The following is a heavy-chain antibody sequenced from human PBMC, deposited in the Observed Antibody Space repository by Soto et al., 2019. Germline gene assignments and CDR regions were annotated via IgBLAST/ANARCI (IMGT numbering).Heavy chain of an antibody. CDR3: AKDWEDSGSYPTDY. J-gene: IGHJ4*02. D-gene: IGHD1-26*01. Sequence: QVQLVESGGGVVQPGRSLRLSCAASGFTFSSYGMHWVRQAPGKGLEWVAVISYDGSNKYYADSVKGRFTISRDNSKNTLYLQMSSLRAEDTAVYYCAKDWEDSGSYPTDYWGQGTLVTVSS. CDR2: ISYDGSNK. V-gene: IGHV3-30*18. CDR1: GFTFSSYG.